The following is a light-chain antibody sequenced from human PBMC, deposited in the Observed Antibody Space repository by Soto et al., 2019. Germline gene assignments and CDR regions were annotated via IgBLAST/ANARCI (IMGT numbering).Light chain of an antibody. CDR2: WAS. J-gene: IGKJ2*01. V-gene: IGKV4-1*01. Sequence: DIVMTQSPDSLAVFLGERATINCKSSQRVLYSSNNKNYLAWYQQKPGKPPKLLIYWASTRESGVPDRFSGSGSGTDFTLTISSLQAEDVAVYYCQQYDSTPYTFGQGTKLEIK. CDR1: QRVLYSSNNKNY. CDR3: QQYDSTPYT.